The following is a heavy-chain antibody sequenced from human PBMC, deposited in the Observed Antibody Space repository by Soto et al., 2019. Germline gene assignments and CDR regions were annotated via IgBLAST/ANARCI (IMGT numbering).Heavy chain of an antibody. Sequence: GGSLRLSCAASGFTFSSYSMNWVRQAPGKGLEWVSSISSSSSYIYYADSVKGRFTISRDNAKNSLYLQMNSLRAEDTAVYYCAREDSSGWYLKGYYYYGMDVWGQGTTVTVSS. V-gene: IGHV3-21*01. CDR2: ISSSSSYI. CDR3: AREDSSGWYLKGYYYYGMDV. J-gene: IGHJ6*02. D-gene: IGHD6-19*01. CDR1: GFTFSSYS.